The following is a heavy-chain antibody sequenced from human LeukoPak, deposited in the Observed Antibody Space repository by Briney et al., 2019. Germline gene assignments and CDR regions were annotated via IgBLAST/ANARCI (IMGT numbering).Heavy chain of an antibody. D-gene: IGHD3-10*01. Sequence: PGGALRLSCAASGFTFSSDGMHWVRQAPGKGLEWVAVISYDGSNKYYADSVKGRFTISRDNSKNTLYLQMNSLRAEDTAVYYCAKVHSPGLLWFGELLYYYYYMDVWGKGTTVTVSS. CDR1: GFTFSSDG. J-gene: IGHJ6*03. V-gene: IGHV3-30*18. CDR3: AKVHSPGLLWFGELLYYYYYMDV. CDR2: ISYDGSNK.